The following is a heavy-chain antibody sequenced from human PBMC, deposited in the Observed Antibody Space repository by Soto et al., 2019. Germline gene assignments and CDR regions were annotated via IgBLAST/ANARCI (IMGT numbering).Heavy chain of an antibody. Sequence: SSETLSLTCAVSGGSISSGGYPWSWIRQPPGKGLEWIGYIYSSGRTDYNPSLKSRVTVSVDRSKNQFSLKLSSVTAADTAVYYCARGYCSGGSCYGGFDPWGQGTLVTVSS. CDR3: ARGYCSGGSCYGGFDP. D-gene: IGHD2-15*01. CDR1: GGSISSGGYP. CDR2: IYSSGRT. J-gene: IGHJ5*02. V-gene: IGHV4-30-2*01.